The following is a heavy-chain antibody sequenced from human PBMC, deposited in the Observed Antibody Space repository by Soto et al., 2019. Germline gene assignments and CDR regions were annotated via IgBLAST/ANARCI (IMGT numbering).Heavy chain of an antibody. Sequence: EVQLLESGGGLVQPGGSLRLSCAASGFTFNNYAMTWVRQAPGKGLEWVSAISGGGDTTSYADSVKGRFTVSRDGSKNTLYLELRSPGAEDTALYYCAKGRGGSGSLTPRVDFWGQGTLVTVSS. D-gene: IGHD3-10*01. J-gene: IGHJ4*02. V-gene: IGHV3-23*01. CDR1: GFTFNNYA. CDR2: ISGGGDTT. CDR3: AKGRGGSGSLTPRVDF.